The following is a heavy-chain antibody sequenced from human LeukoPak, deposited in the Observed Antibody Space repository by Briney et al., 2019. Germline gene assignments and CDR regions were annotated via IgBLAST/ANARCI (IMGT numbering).Heavy chain of an antibody. Sequence: PSETLSLTCTVSGGSISSSSYYWGWIRQPPGKGPEWIGSIYYSGSTYYNPSLKSRVTISVDTSKNQFSLKLSSVTAADTAVYYCARRGYSTPCDYWGQGTLVTVSS. V-gene: IGHV4-39*01. CDR1: GGSISSSSYY. CDR3: ARRGYSTPCDY. CDR2: IYYSGST. J-gene: IGHJ4*02. D-gene: IGHD6-13*01.